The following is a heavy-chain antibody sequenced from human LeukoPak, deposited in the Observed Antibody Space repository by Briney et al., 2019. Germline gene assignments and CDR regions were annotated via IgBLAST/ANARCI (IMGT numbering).Heavy chain of an antibody. Sequence: PSETLSLTCTVSGGSISSGSYYWSWIRQPAGKGLEWIGRIYTSGSTNYNPSLKSRVTISVDTSKNQFSLKLSSVTAADTAVYYCARLRSGSYDYWGQGTLVTVSS. CDR3: ARLRSGSYDY. J-gene: IGHJ4*02. D-gene: IGHD1-26*01. CDR2: IYTSGST. V-gene: IGHV4-61*02. CDR1: GGSISSGSYY.